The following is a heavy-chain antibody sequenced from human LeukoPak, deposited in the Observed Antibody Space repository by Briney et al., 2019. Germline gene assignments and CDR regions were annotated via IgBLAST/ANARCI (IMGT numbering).Heavy chain of an antibody. V-gene: IGHV3-7*01. CDR1: GFTFSSYW. CDR2: IKEDGSVK. D-gene: IGHD4-23*01. CDR3: ARDRGYSTFDY. Sequence: PGESLRLSCAASGFTFSSYWMSWVRQAPGKGLEWVANIKEDGSVKNYVDSVKGRFTISRENAKNSLYLQMNSLRAEDTAVYYCARDRGYSTFDYWGQGTLVTVSS. J-gene: IGHJ4*02.